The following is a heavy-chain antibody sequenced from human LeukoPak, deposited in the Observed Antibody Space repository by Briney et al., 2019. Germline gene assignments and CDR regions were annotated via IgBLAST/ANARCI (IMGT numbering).Heavy chain of an antibody. CDR1: GFTFSSYA. D-gene: IGHD6-13*01. Sequence: GGSLRLSCAASGFTFSSYAMSWVRQAPGKGLEWVSAISGSGGSTYYADSVKGRFTISRDNAKNSLYLQMNSLRAEDTAVYYCARVGIIVAAGTSDYWGQGTLVTVSS. V-gene: IGHV3-23*01. CDR2: ISGSGGST. J-gene: IGHJ4*02. CDR3: ARVGIIVAAGTSDY.